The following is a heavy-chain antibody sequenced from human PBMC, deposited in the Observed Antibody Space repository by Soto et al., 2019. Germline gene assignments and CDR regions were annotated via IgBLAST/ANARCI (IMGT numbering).Heavy chain of an antibody. CDR2: ISSSSSYI. J-gene: IGHJ3*02. CDR3: ARDPPGDAFDI. Sequence: GGSLRLSCAASGFTFGSYSMNWVRQAPGKGLEWVSSISSSSSYIYYADSVKGRFTISRDKAKNSLYLQMNSLRAEDTPVYYCARDPPGDAFDIWGQGTMVTVSS. CDR1: GFTFGSYS. V-gene: IGHV3-21*01.